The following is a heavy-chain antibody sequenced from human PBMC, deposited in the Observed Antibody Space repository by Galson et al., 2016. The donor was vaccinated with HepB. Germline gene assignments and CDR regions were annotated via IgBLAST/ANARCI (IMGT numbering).Heavy chain of an antibody. CDR1: GDSVSSNSAA. CDR3: ARAYCGGDCYTDGALDI. CDR2: TYYRSQWYN. J-gene: IGHJ3*02. Sequence: CAISGDSVSSNSAAWNWIRQSPSRGLEWLGRTYYRSQWYNEYALSVRNRITINPDTSKNHFSLQLNSVAPEDTAVYLCARAYCGGDCYTDGALDIWGQGKMVTVSS. D-gene: IGHD2-21*02. V-gene: IGHV6-1*01.